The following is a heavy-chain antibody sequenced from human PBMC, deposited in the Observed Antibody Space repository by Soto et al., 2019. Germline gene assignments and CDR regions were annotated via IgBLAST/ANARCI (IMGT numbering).Heavy chain of an antibody. V-gene: IGHV1-69*13. CDR3: ARFDSSGYYSPYFDY. CDR2: IIPIFGTA. D-gene: IGHD3-22*01. CDR1: GGTFSSYA. Sequence: ASVKVSCKASGGTFSSYAISWVRQAPGQGLEWMGGIIPIFGTANYAQKFQGRVTITADESTSTAYMELSSLRSEDTAVYYCARFDSSGYYSPYFDYWGQGTLVTVSS. J-gene: IGHJ4*02.